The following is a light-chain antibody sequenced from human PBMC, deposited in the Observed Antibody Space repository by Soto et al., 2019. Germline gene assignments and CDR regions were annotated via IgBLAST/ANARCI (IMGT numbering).Light chain of an antibody. CDR1: QSITTY. CDR3: QQLDSFPLT. Sequence: DIQMTQSPSSLSASVGDRVTITCRASQSITTYLNWYQQTLGEAPKLLIYAASRLQSGVPSRFSGSGSETDFTLTISSLQPEDFAVYYCQQLDSFPLTFGQGTRLEI. V-gene: IGKV1-39*01. CDR2: AAS. J-gene: IGKJ5*01.